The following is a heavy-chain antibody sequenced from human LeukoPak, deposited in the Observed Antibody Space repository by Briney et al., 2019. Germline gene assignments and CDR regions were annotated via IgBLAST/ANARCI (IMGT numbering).Heavy chain of an antibody. J-gene: IGHJ6*02. CDR3: ARAPGGIVVVPAARYYYYGMDV. V-gene: IGHV1-69*13. CDR2: IIPIFGTA. Sequence: PVKVSCKASGGTFSSYAISWVRQAPGQGLEWMGGIIPIFGTANYAQKFQGRVTITADESTSTAYMELSSLRSEDTAVYYCARAPGGIVVVPAARYYYYGMDVWGQGTTVTVSS. D-gene: IGHD2-2*01. CDR1: GGTFSSYA.